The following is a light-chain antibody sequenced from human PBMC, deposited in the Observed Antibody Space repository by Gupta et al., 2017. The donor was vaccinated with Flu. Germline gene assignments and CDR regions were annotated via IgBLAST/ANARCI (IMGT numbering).Light chain of an antibody. V-gene: IGLV2-14*01. CDR2: GIS. J-gene: IGLJ1*01. CDR1: SSDIGTYQY. CDR3: SSYTSSSTTYV. Sequence: ITISCTGTSSDIGTYQYVSWYQQHPGKAPKLMIYGISHRPSGVSDRFSGSRSGNTASLTISGLQAEDEADYSCSSYTSSSTTYVFGTGTTATVL.